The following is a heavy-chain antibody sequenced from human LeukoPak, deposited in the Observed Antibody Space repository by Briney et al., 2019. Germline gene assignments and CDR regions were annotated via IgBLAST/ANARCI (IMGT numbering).Heavy chain of an antibody. CDR3: ARDYGSGDYYFAY. Sequence: SETLSLTCTVSGGSISSYHWSWIRQPPGKGLEWIGEIYHRGTTNYNLSLKSRVTISVDRSKNQFSLRLTSVTAADTAVYYCARDYGSGDYYFAYWGQGALVTVSP. D-gene: IGHD3-10*01. CDR2: IYHRGTT. V-gene: IGHV4-59*12. J-gene: IGHJ4*02. CDR1: GGSISSYH.